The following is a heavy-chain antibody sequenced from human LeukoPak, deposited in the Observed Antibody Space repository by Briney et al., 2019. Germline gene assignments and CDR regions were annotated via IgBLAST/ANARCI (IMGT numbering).Heavy chain of an antibody. CDR1: GYTLTSYA. V-gene: IGHV7-4-1*02. J-gene: IGHJ5*02. CDR2: INTNTGNP. Sequence: ASVKVSCKASGYTLTSYAMNWVRQAPGQGLEWMGWINTNTGNPTYAQGFTGRFVFSLDTSVSTAYLQISSLKAEDTAVYYCARGTQSVTIFGVVMYNDNWFDPWGQGTLVTVSS. D-gene: IGHD3-3*01. CDR3: ARGTQSVTIFGVVMYNDNWFDP.